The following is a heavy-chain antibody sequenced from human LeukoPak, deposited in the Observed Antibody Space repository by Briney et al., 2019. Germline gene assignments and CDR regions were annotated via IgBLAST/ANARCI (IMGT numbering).Heavy chain of an antibody. CDR2: ISISGDTE. J-gene: IGHJ4*02. Sequence: GGSLRLSCAASGFTITTYGMSWVRQAPGKGLEWVSAISISGDTEYYADSVKGRFIISRDNSRNTLYLQINSLRAEDTALYYCAQGYGSGWYPYWGQGTLVTVSS. V-gene: IGHV3-23*01. D-gene: IGHD3-10*01. CDR3: AQGYGSGWYPY. CDR1: GFTITTYG.